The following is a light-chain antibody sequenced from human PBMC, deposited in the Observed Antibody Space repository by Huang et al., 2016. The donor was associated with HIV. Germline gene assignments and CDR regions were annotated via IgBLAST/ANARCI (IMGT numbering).Light chain of an antibody. CDR2: WAS. CDR1: QSVLYSSNNKNY. CDR3: QQYHNTPRT. J-gene: IGKJ1*01. Sequence: DVVMTQSPDSLAVYLGERATINCKSSQSVLYSSNNKNYLDWYQQKPGQPPNLLIYWASTRESGVPDRFSGSGSGTDFTLTISSLQAEDVAVYYCQQYHNTPRTFGQGTKVEIK. V-gene: IGKV4-1*01.